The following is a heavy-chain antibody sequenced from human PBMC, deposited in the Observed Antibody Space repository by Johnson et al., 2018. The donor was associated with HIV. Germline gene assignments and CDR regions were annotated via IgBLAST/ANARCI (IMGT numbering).Heavy chain of an antibody. Sequence: VQLVESGGGLVQPGRSLKLSCAASGFTVSSNYMSWVRQAPGKGLEWVSVIYSGGSTYYAHSVHGRFTSSIDNSKNTLYLQMNSLRAEDTAVYYCAKGIVVGVRAFDIWGQGTMVTVSS. V-gene: IGHV3-66*01. J-gene: IGHJ3*02. CDR1: GFTVSSNY. CDR2: IYSGGST. D-gene: IGHD3-22*01. CDR3: AKGIVVGVRAFDI.